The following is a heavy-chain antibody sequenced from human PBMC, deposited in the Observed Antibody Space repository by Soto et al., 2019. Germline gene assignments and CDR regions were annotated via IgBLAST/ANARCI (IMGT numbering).Heavy chain of an antibody. CDR3: AHIVVAGLGYYFDY. V-gene: IGHV2-5*02. CDR1: GFSLSSTRMA. Sequence: QITLKESGPTLVKPTQTLTLTCTFSGFSLSSTRMAVGWIRQPPGKALEWLALIYWDDDKRYSPFLKSSLTIPKYTSKNQVVLTMSNMHPVDTSRYYCAHIVVAGLGYYFDYWGQGTLVTVSS. D-gene: IGHD6-19*01. J-gene: IGHJ4*02. CDR2: IYWDDDK.